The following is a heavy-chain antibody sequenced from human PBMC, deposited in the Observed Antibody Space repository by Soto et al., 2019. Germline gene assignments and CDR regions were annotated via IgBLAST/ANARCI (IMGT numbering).Heavy chain of an antibody. V-gene: IGHV4-34*01. CDR2: INHSGST. D-gene: IGHD6-19*01. Sequence: QLQLQQWGAGLLKPSETLSLTCAVYGGSFSGYYWNWIRQPPGKGLGWIGEINHSGSTNYNPSLKSRVTISVDTSKNQFSLKLSSVTAADTAVYYCARGWGSGVFDYWGQGTLVTVSS. CDR1: GGSFSGYY. CDR3: ARGWGSGVFDY. J-gene: IGHJ4*02.